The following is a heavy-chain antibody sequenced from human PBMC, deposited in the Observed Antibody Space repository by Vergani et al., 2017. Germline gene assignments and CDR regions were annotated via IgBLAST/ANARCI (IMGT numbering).Heavy chain of an antibody. CDR2: ISGSGGNT. V-gene: IGHV3-23*01. CDR3: VRLPRGHWNFDL. J-gene: IGHJ2*01. CDR1: GFTFSSYA. Sequence: EVQLLESGGNLIQPGGSLRLSCGASGFTFSSYAMTWVRLAPGKGLQWVSAISGSGGNTFYTDSVKGRFTISRDNTKNTLSLQMSGLRVEDTAVYYCVRLPRGHWNFDLWGRGTLITVSS.